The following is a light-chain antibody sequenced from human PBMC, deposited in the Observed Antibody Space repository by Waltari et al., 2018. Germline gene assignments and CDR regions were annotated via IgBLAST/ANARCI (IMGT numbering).Light chain of an antibody. CDR3: QQYKTYCPWA. CDR1: RDISRW. CDR2: KAS. J-gene: IGKJ1*01. V-gene: IGKV1-5*03. Sequence: DIQMTQSPSTLSASIGDTVTITCRASRDISRWLGWYQQKPGKAPNLLISKASTLESGVPSRCNGSGSWTPFSPPLSSLQPDDFATYYCQQYKTYCPWAFGQGTKVEIK.